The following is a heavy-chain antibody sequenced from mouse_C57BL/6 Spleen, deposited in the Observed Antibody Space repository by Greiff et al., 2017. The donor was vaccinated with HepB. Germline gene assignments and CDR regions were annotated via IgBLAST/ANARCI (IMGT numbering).Heavy chain of an antibody. CDR3: TRIRPHDFDY. CDR1: GYTFTDYE. Sequence: QVQLQQSGAELVRPGASVTLSCKASGYTFTDYEMHWVKQTPVHGLEWIGAIDPETGGTAYNQKFKGKAILTADKSSSTAYMELRSLTSEDSAVYYCTRIRPHDFDYWGQGTTLTVSS. D-gene: IGHD6-1*01. V-gene: IGHV1-15*01. CDR2: IDPETGGT. J-gene: IGHJ2*01.